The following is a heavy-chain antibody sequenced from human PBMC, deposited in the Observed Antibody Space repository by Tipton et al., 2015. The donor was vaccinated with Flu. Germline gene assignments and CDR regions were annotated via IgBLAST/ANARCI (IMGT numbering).Heavy chain of an antibody. CDR2: ISAYNGNT. CDR3: ARARPMDYDYIWGSYRPGMDV. Sequence: QLVQSGAEVKKPGASVKVSCKASGYTFTSYGISWVRQAPGQGLEWMGWISAYNGNTNYAQKLQGRVTMTTDTSTSTAYMELRSLRYDDTAVDYCARARPMDYDYIWGSYRPGMDVWGQGTTVTVSS. V-gene: IGHV1-18*01. CDR1: GYTFTSYG. D-gene: IGHD3-16*02. J-gene: IGHJ6*02.